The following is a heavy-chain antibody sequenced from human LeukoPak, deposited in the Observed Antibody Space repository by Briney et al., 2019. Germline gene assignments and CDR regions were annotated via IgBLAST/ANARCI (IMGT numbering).Heavy chain of an antibody. CDR1: GFTFSSYG. V-gene: IGHV3-30*02. D-gene: IGHD3-10*01. CDR2: IRYDGSNK. CDR3: AKSPKSPAISMVRGVSNYNYYMDV. J-gene: IGHJ6*03. Sequence: GGSLRLSCAASGFTFSSYGMPWVRQAPGKGLEWVAFIRYDGSNKYYADSVKGRITISRDNSRNTLYLQMSSLRAEDTAVYYCAKSPKSPAISMVRGVSNYNYYMDVWGKGTTVTISS.